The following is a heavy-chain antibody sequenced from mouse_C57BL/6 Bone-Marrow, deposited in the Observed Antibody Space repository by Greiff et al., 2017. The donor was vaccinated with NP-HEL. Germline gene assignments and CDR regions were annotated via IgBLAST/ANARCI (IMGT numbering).Heavy chain of an antibody. V-gene: IGHV5-6*01. CDR3: ARQLRPDY. D-gene: IGHD1-2*01. CDR1: GFTFSSYG. J-gene: IGHJ2*01. Sequence: DVQLVESGGDLVKPGGSLKLSCAASGFTFSSYGMSWVRQTPDKRLEWVATISSGGSYTYYPDSVKGRFTISRDNAKNTLYLQMSSLKSEDTAMYYCARQLRPDYWGQGTTLTVSS. CDR2: ISSGGSYT.